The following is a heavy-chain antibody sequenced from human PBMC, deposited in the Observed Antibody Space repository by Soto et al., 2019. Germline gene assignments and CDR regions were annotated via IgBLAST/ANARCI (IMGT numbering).Heavy chain of an antibody. V-gene: IGHV4-31*03. D-gene: IGHD6-6*01. CDR1: GGSISSGGYY. CDR2: IYYSGST. J-gene: IGHJ5*02. Sequence: SETLSLTCTVSGGSISSGGYYWSWIRQHPGKGLEWIGYIYYSGSTYYNPSLKSRVTISVDTSKNQFSLKLSSVTAADTAVYYCARDLRTYSSSSDWFDPWGQGTLVTVSS. CDR3: ARDLRTYSSSSDWFDP.